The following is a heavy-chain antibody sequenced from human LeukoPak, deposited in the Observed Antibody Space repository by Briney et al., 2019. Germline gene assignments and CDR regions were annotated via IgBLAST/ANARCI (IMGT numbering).Heavy chain of an antibody. Sequence: GGSLRLSCAASGFTFSSYSMNWVRQAPGKGLEWVSSISSSSSYIYYADSVKGRFTISRDNAKNSLYLQMNSLRAEDTAVYYCARDHGYDRFDPWGQGNPGHRLL. CDR2: ISSSSSYI. J-gene: IGHJ5*02. CDR3: ARDHGYDRFDP. D-gene: IGHD3-9*01. V-gene: IGHV3-21*01. CDR1: GFTFSSYS.